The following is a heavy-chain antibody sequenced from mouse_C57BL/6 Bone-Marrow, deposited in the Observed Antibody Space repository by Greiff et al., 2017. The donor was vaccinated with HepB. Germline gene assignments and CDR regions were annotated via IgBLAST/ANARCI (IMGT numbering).Heavy chain of an antibody. Sequence: QVQLKESGPGLVAPSQSLSITCTVSGFSLTSYGVDWVRQPPGKGLEWLGVIWGGGSTNYNSALMSRLSISKDNSKSQVFLKMNSLQTDDTAMYYCAKRWGGNLAYWGQGTLVTVSA. CDR2: IWGGGST. CDR3: AKRWGGNLAY. CDR1: GFSLTSYG. V-gene: IGHV2-9*01. J-gene: IGHJ3*01. D-gene: IGHD1-1*02.